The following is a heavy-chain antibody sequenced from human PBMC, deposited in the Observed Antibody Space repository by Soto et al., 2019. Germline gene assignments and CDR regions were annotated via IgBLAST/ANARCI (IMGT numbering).Heavy chain of an antibody. CDR3: ARAIAAAGSY. V-gene: IGHV3-7*01. CDR2: IKQDGSEK. J-gene: IGHJ4*02. CDR1: GFIFSSYW. D-gene: IGHD6-13*01. Sequence: PGGSLRLSCEASGFIFSSYWMTWVRQAPGRGLEWVANIKQDGSEKYYVDSVKGRFTISRDNARNVVYLHMNSLRAEDTAVYYCARAIAAAGSYWGQGTLVTAPQ.